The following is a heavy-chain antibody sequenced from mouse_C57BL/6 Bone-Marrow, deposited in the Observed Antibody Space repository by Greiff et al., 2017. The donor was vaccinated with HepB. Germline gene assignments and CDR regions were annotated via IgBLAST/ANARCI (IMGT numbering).Heavy chain of an antibody. CDR2: IYPRSGNT. J-gene: IGHJ1*03. V-gene: IGHV1-81*01. Sequence: VQLQQSGAELARPGASVKLSCKASGYTFTSYGISWVKQRTGQGLEWIGEIYPRSGNTYYNEKFKGKATLTADKSSSTAYMELRSLTSEDSAVYFCARPWYGSTHWYFDVWGTGTTVTVSS. D-gene: IGHD1-1*01. CDR3: ARPWYGSTHWYFDV. CDR1: GYTFTSYG.